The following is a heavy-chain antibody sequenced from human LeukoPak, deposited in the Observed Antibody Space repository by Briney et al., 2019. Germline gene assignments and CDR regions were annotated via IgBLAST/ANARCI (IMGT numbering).Heavy chain of an antibody. V-gene: IGHV3-30-3*01. CDR3: ARDRYRGAAAGTRRGYFDY. D-gene: IGHD6-13*01. CDR1: GFTFSSYA. CDR2: ISYDGSNK. J-gene: IGHJ4*02. Sequence: PGGSLRLSCAASGFTFSSYAMHWVRQAPGKGLEWVAVISYDGSNKYYADSVKGRFTISRDNAKNSLYLQMNSLRAEDTAVYYCARDRYRGAAAGTRRGYFDYWGQGTLVTVSS.